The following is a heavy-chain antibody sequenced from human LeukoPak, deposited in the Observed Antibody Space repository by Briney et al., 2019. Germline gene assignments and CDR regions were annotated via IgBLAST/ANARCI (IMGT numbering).Heavy chain of an antibody. D-gene: IGHD7-27*01. Sequence: SETLSLTCSVSSGFITAYYWSWIRQPPGKGLEWIGYVYYTGSTEYNPSLRSRVTISLEMSTHQFSLNLTSVTAADTAVYYCATNTGTVFDYWGQGALVTASS. J-gene: IGHJ4*02. V-gene: IGHV4-59*01. CDR1: SGFITAYY. CDR3: ATNTGTVFDY. CDR2: VYYTGST.